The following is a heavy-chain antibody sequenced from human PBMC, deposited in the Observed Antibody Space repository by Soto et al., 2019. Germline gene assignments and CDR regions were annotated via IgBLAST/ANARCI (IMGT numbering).Heavy chain of an antibody. D-gene: IGHD3-22*01. CDR3: AGSRYYYDSSGYRGYYFDY. CDR2: IIAIFGTA. CDR1: GGTFSSYA. V-gene: IGHV1-69*01. J-gene: IGHJ4*02. Sequence: QVQLVQSGAEVKKPGSSVKVSCKASGGTFSSYAMSWVRQAAGQGLECMGGIIAIFGTANYAQKLQGRVAITGDESTCTAYMELGSLRSEDTAVYYCAGSRYYYDSSGYRGYYFDYWGQGTLVTVSS.